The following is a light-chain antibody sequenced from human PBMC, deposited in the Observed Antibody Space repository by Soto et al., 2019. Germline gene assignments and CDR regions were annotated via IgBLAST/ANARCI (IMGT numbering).Light chain of an antibody. Sequence: DIQMTQSPSSLSASVGDRVTITCQASQDITSYLNWYQHKPGKAPKLLIYDASILEAGVPPRFSGSGSGTDFTLTISSLQPEDVATYYCQQSYSTPITFGQGTRLEIK. CDR1: QDITSY. CDR3: QQSYSTPIT. J-gene: IGKJ5*01. V-gene: IGKV1-33*01. CDR2: DAS.